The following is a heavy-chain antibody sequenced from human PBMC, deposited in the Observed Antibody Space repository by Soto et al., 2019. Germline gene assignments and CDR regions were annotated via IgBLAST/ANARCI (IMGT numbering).Heavy chain of an antibody. D-gene: IGHD1-1*01. CDR3: ARGGTGTTGGYYYYGMDV. Sequence: GASVKVSCKASGGTFSSYAISWVRQAPGQGLEWMGGIIPIFGTANYAQKFQGRVTITADESTSTAYMELSSLRSEDTAVYYCARGGTGTTGGYYYYGMDVWGQGTKVTVSS. V-gene: IGHV1-69*13. CDR1: GGTFSSYA. J-gene: IGHJ6*02. CDR2: IIPIFGTA.